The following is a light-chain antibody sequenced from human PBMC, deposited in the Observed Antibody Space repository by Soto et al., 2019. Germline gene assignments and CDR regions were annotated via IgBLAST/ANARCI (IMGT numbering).Light chain of an antibody. CDR2: GAS. CDR3: QQYGNSPFT. V-gene: IGKV3-20*01. Sequence: EIVLTQSPGTLSLSPGERAILSCRASQSVSNNFLAWYQQRPGQAPRLLIYGASSRATGIPDRFSGSGSGTDFTLTISRLEPEDFAVYYCQQYGNSPFTFGPGTKVDIK. CDR1: QSVSNNF. J-gene: IGKJ3*01.